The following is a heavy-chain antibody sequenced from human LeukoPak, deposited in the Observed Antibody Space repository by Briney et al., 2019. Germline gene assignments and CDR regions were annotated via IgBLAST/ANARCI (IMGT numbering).Heavy chain of an antibody. CDR2: INQDGSEK. V-gene: IGHV3-7*01. CDR1: GFTFSNYW. J-gene: IGHJ4*02. Sequence: PEGSLRLSCAASGFTFSNYWMSWVRQAPGKGLEWVANINQDGSEKYSVDSVKGRFTISRDNAKNSLFLQMNSLRAEDTAVYYCARVYYHSSVYRPIDYWGQGTLVTVSS. CDR3: ARVYYHSSVYRPIDY. D-gene: IGHD3-22*01.